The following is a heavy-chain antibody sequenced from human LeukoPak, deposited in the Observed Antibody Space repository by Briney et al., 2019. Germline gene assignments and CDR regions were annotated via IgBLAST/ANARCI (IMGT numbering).Heavy chain of an antibody. CDR3: ARGRPVDY. CDR2: IYYRGST. Sequence: SETLSLTCSVSGGSISGYFWTWIRQPPGKGLEWIGYIYYRGSTSYNPPLKSRVTISVDTSNNQFSLNLNSMTAADTAVHYCARGRPVDYWGQGTLVTVSS. V-gene: IGHV4-59*01. J-gene: IGHJ4*02. CDR1: GGSISGYF.